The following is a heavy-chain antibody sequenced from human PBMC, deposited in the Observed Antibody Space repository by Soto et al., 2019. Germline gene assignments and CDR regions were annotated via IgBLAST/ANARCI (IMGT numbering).Heavy chain of an antibody. J-gene: IGHJ5*02. CDR1: GFTVSSYW. Sequence: EVQRVESGGGLVQPGGSLRLSWAASGFTVSSYWMSWFRQSPGKGLEWVANIKQDGSEKYYVDSVKGRFTISRDNAKNSLYLQMNRLRAEDTAGYYCARDVRNLVRGVRAWGQGTLVTVSS. D-gene: IGHD3-10*01. CDR2: IKQDGSEK. V-gene: IGHV3-7*03. CDR3: ARDVRNLVRGVRA.